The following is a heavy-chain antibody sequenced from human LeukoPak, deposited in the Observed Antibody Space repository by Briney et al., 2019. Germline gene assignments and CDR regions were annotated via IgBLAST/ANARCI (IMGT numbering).Heavy chain of an antibody. CDR3: ARGGSSGYYYDPGAFDI. CDR1: GGSISSSSYY. CDR2: IYYSGST. J-gene: IGHJ3*02. D-gene: IGHD3-22*01. Sequence: PSETLSLTCTVSGGSISSSSYYWGWIRQPPGKGLEWIGSIYYSGSTYYNPSLKSRVTISVDTSKNQFSLKLSSVTAADTAVYYCARGGSSGYYYDPGAFDIWGQGTMVTVSS. V-gene: IGHV4-39*07.